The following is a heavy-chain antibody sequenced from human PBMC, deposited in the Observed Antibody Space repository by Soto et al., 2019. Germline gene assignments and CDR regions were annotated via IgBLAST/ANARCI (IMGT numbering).Heavy chain of an antibody. CDR3: ARFGDYGSGSY. D-gene: IGHD3-10*01. CDR2: ISGSGTTT. V-gene: IGHV3-48*04. J-gene: IGHJ4*02. CDR1: GFSFSSFS. Sequence: EVHLVESGGDLVQPGGSLRLSCAASGFSFSSFSMNWLRQAPGKGLEWVSYISGSGTTTYYADSVKGRFTISRDNAKNSLYLQMNSLQAEDTAVYYCARFGDYGSGSYWGQGTLVTVSS.